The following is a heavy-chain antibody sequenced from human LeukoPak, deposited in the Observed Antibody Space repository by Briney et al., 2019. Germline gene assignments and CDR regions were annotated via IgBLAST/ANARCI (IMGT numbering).Heavy chain of an antibody. CDR3: AKDPRPFDAFDI. CDR2: MSGSDGRT. V-gene: IGHV3-23*01. CDR1: GFTFSNYA. J-gene: IGHJ3*02. Sequence: GGSLRLSCAVSGFTFSNYAMSWVRQAPGRGLGLVSAMSGSDGRTYYADSVKGRFTISRDNSKNTLYLQMSSLRAEDTAVYYCAKDPRPFDAFDIWGQGTMVTVS.